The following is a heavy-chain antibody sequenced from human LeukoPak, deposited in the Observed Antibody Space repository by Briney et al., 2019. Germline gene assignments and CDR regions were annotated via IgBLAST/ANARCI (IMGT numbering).Heavy chain of an antibody. D-gene: IGHD5-24*01. V-gene: IGHV4-59*01. J-gene: IGHJ3*02. CDR3: ARERIEMAYTGAFDI. CDR2: IYYSGST. CDR1: GGSISSYY. Sequence: PSETLSLTCTVSGGSISSYYWSWIRQPPGKGLEWIGYIYYSGSTNYNPSLKSRVTISVDTSKNQFSLKLSSVTAADTAVYYCARERIEMAYTGAFDIWGQGTMVTVSS.